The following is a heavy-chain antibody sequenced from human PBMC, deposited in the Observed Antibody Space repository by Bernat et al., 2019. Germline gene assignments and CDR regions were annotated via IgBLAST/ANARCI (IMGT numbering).Heavy chain of an antibody. J-gene: IGHJ6*02. V-gene: IGHV4-30-4*01. D-gene: IGHD5-18*01. CDR2: IYYSGST. CDR3: ARESDTAMVTEAMDV. Sequence: QVQLQESGPGLVKPSQTLSLTCTVSGGSISSGDYYWSWIRQPPGKGLEWIGYIYYSGSTYYNPSLKSRVTISVDTSKNQFSLKLSSVTAADTAVYYCARESDTAMVTEAMDVWGQGTTVTVSS. CDR1: GGSISSGDYY.